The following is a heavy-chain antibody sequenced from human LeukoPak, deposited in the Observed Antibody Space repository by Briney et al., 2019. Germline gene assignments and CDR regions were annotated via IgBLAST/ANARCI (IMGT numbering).Heavy chain of an antibody. D-gene: IGHD6-13*01. J-gene: IGHJ4*02. CDR3: AKDITDIAAAGKIY. CDR2: ISVSGGST. V-gene: IGHV3-23*01. Sequence: GGSLRLSCAASGFTFSSHAMSWVRQAPGKGLEWVSTISVSGGSTYYADSVKGRFTISRDNSKNTLYLQMNSLRAEDTAVYYCAKDITDIAAAGKIYWGQGTLVTVSS. CDR1: GFTFSSHA.